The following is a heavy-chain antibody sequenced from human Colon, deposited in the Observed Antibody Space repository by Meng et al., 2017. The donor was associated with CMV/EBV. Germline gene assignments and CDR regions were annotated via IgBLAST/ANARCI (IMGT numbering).Heavy chain of an antibody. J-gene: IGHJ4*02. CDR2: ISAYNGNT. CDR3: ARVSSLWGPDY. Sequence: ASVKVSCKTSGYTFTSYGITWVRQAPGQGLEWMGWISAYNGNTHYAQNLQGRVNMTTDKSTSTGYRELRNLRSDDTAIYYCARVSSLWGPDYWAQGTLVSVSS. D-gene: IGHD3-10*01. V-gene: IGHV1-18*01. CDR1: GYTFTSYG.